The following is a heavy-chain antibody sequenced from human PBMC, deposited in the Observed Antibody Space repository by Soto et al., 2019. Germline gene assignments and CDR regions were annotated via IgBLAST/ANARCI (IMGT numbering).Heavy chain of an antibody. Sequence: QVQLQQWGAGLLKPSETLSLTCAVYGGSFSGYYWSWIRQPPGKGLEWIGEINHSGSTNYNPSLKSRVTISVDTSKTQFSLKLSSVTAADTAVYYCARSLGRAIAVAGTFDYWGQGTLVTVSS. J-gene: IGHJ4*02. D-gene: IGHD6-19*01. CDR1: GGSFSGYY. CDR2: INHSGST. V-gene: IGHV4-34*01. CDR3: ARSLGRAIAVAGTFDY.